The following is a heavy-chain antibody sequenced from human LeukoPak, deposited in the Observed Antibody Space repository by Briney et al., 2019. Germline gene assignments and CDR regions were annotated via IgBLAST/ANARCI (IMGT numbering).Heavy chain of an antibody. CDR2: IIPIFGTA. D-gene: IGHD3-16*01. Sequence: SVKVSCKASGYTFISYGISWVRQAPGQGLELMGGIIPIFGTANYAQKFQGRVTITADESTSTAYMELSSLRSEDTAVYYCASSADYPYAYYYYYMDVWGKGTTVTISS. CDR1: GYTFISYG. CDR3: ASSADYPYAYYYYYMDV. V-gene: IGHV1-69*13. J-gene: IGHJ6*03.